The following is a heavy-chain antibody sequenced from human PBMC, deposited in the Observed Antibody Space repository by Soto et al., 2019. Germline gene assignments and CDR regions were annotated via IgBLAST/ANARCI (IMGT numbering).Heavy chain of an antibody. CDR2: IYNSGST. CDR1: GDSISNYY. Sequence: PSETLSLTCTVSGDSISNYYWSWIRQPPEKGLEWIGYIYNSGSTNYNPSLKSRVTMSVDTSKNQFSLKLISVTAADTAVYYCATAVAGSFEYWGQGILVTVSS. CDR3: ATAVAGSFEY. J-gene: IGHJ4*02. D-gene: IGHD6-19*01. V-gene: IGHV4-59*01.